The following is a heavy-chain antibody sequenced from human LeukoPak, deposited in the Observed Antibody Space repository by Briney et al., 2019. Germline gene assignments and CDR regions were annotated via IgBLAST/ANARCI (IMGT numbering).Heavy chain of an antibody. CDR1: GFTFSSYA. V-gene: IGHV3-30*04. CDR2: TSFDGSDN. J-gene: IGHJ6*04. D-gene: IGHD3-10*02. Sequence: GGSLRLSCAASGFTFSSYAMHWIRQAPGKGLKWVAVTSFDGSDNYYAGSVKGRFTISRDNAKNSLYLQMNSLRAEDTAVYYCAELGITMIGGVWGKGTTVTISS. CDR3: AELGITMIGGV.